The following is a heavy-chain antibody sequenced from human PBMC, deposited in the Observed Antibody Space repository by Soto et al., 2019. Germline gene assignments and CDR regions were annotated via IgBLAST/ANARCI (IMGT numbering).Heavy chain of an antibody. Sequence: GESLKISCKASGYNFASYWIGWVRQMPGKGLEWMGIISPGDSDTRYSPSFLGQATISVDKSITTAYLQWSSLKASDTAMYYCAVPWYSDSPVSAMDVWGQGTTVTVSS. CDR1: GYNFASYW. CDR2: ISPGDSDT. D-gene: IGHD6-13*01. V-gene: IGHV5-51*01. J-gene: IGHJ6*02. CDR3: AVPWYSDSPVSAMDV.